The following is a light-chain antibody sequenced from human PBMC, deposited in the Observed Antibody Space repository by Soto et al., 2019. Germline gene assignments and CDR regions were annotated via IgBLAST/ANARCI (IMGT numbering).Light chain of an antibody. CDR2: DVS. CDR1: NSDVGSYNR. V-gene: IGLV2-18*02. Sequence: QSVLTQPPSVSGSPGQSVTISCTGTNSDVGSYNRVSWYQQPPGTAPKLMIYDVSNRPSGVPDRFSGSKSGNTASLTISGLQAEDEADYYCSSYTSINTVVFGGGTKLTVL. J-gene: IGLJ2*01. CDR3: SSYTSINTVV.